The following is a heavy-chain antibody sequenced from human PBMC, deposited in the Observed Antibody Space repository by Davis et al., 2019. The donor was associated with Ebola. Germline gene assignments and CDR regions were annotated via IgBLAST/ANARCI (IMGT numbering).Heavy chain of an antibody. J-gene: IGHJ6*02. V-gene: IGHV4-34*01. CDR1: GGSFSGYY. CDR3: ARQGSGWRNYGMDV. D-gene: IGHD6-19*01. Sequence: SETLSLTCAVYGGSFSGYYWSWIRQPPGKGLEWIGEINHSGSTYYNPSLKSRVTISVDTSKNQFSLKLSSVTAADTAVYYCARQGSGWRNYGMDVWGQGTTVTVSS. CDR2: INHSGST.